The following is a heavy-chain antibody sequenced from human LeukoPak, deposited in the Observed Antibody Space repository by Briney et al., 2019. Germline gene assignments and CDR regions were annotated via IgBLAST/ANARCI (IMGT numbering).Heavy chain of an antibody. CDR1: GGTFSSYA. D-gene: IGHD3-9*01. J-gene: IGHJ5*02. V-gene: IGHV1-69*01. Sequence: SVKVSCKASGGTFSSYAISWVRQAPGQGLEWMGGIIPIFGTANYAQKFQGRVAITADESTSAAYMELSSLRSEDTAVYYCARVFRVLRYFDWLADWGQGTLVTVSS. CDR2: IIPIFGTA. CDR3: ARVFRVLRYFDWLAD.